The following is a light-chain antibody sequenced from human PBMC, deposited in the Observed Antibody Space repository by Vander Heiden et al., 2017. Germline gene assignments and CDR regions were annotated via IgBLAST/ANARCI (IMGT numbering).Light chain of an antibody. CDR2: DVS. CDR3: QQHYKWYRT. J-gene: IGKJ1*01. Sequence: LVLTQSPATLSLSPGASATLHCMAIQSIGTDLHRYKQKPGQDTRLLIYDVSKRATGIPARFSGSGSGTDFTRTISSIEPEDFALYFCQQHYKWYRTFGEGTKMEIK. CDR1: QSIGTD. V-gene: IGKV3-11*01.